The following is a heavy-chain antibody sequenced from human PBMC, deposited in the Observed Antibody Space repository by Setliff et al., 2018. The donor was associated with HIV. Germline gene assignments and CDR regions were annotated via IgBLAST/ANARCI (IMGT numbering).Heavy chain of an antibody. CDR2: TTNKADSYNT. D-gene: IGHD3-10*01. CDR1: GFTFSDHY. V-gene: IGHV3-72*01. J-gene: IGHJ4*02. CDR3: TTDPMSQYYYGSGSYYLLSFDY. Sequence: GGSLRLSCAASGFTFSDHYMDWVRQAPGKGLEWVGRTTNKADSYNTNYAASVKGRFTISRDDSKNTLYLQMNSLKTEDAAVYYCTTDPMSQYYYGSGSYYLLSFDYWGQGTLVTVSS.